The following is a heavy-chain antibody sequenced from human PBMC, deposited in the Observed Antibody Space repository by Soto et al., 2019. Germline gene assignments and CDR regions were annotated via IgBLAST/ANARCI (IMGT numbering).Heavy chain of an antibody. V-gene: IGHV1-46*01. CDR3: PTGSYGSGTDY. D-gene: IGHD3-10*01. J-gene: IGHJ4*02. Sequence: ASVKVSCKASGYTFTSYYMHWVRQAPGQGLEWMGIIKPSGGSTSYAQKFQGRVTMTRDTSTSTVYMELSSLRSEDTAVYYCPTGSYGSGTDYWGQGPLVTVSS. CDR2: IKPSGGST. CDR1: GYTFTSYY.